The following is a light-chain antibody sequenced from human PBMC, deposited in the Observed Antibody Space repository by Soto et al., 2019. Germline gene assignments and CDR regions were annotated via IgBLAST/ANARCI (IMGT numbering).Light chain of an antibody. J-gene: IGLJ1*01. V-gene: IGLV2-14*03. CDR2: NVN. CDR3: LSHTTSRTYV. CDR1: NSDVGGYNY. Sequence: QSVLTQPASVSGSPGQSITIPCTGTNSDVGGYNYVSWYQQHPGKPPKLMIYNVNNRPSGVSYRFSGSKSGNTASLTISGLQTEDEADYYCLSHTTSRTYVFGPGTKVTVL.